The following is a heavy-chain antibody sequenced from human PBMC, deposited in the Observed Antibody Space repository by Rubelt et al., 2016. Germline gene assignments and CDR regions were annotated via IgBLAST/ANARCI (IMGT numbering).Heavy chain of an antibody. D-gene: IGHD6-13*01. CDR2: IYYSGRT. Sequence: QVQLQESGPGLVKPSETLSLTCTVSGGSISSYYWSWIRQPPGKGLEWIGYIYYSGRTNYNPSLKGRVSISVDTSKNQFSLKLSSVTAADTAVYYCARGQKYSSSWLYYYGMDVWGQGTTVTVSS. CDR3: ARGQKYSSSWLYYYGMDV. V-gene: IGHV4-59*01. J-gene: IGHJ6*02. CDR1: GGSISSYY.